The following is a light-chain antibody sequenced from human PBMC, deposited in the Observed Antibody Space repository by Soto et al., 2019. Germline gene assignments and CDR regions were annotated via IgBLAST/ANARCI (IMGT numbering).Light chain of an antibody. CDR1: SSDVGGYNY. CDR3: SSYTNSDTWV. Sequence: QSVLTQSASVSGSPGQSITISCTGTSSDVGGYNYVSWYQQHPGQVPKLTIYEVTNRPSGVSSRFSGSKSGNTASLTISGLQAEDEADYYCSSYTNSDTWVFGGGTKVTVL. J-gene: IGLJ3*02. V-gene: IGLV2-14*01. CDR2: EVT.